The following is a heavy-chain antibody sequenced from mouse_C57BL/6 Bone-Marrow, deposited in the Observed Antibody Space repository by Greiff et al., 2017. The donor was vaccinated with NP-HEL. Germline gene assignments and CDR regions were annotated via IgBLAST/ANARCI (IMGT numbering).Heavy chain of an antibody. D-gene: IGHD1-1*01. CDR1: GYAFTNYL. J-gene: IGHJ1*03. V-gene: IGHV1-54*01. Sequence: VQLQQSGAELVRPGTSVKVSCKASGYAFTNYLIEWVKQRPGQGLEWIGVINPGSGGPNYNEKFKGKATLTSATSSRPAYMQLSSLTSEDSAVYVSAGEGYYVSYWYVDVWGTGTTVTVSS. CDR2: INPGSGGP. CDR3: AGEGYYVSYWYVDV.